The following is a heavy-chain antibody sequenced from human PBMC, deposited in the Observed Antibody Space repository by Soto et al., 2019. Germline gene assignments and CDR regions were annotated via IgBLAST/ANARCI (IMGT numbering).Heavy chain of an antibody. CDR2: ISWNSGSI. D-gene: IGHD5-12*01. V-gene: IGHV3-9*01. CDR1: GFTFDDYA. CDR3: AKDRARWDSGYHYYFDY. Sequence: EVQLVESGGGLVQPGRSLRLSCAASGFTFDDYAMHWVRQAPGKGLEWVSGISWNSGSIGYADSVKGRFTISRDNAKNSLYLQMNSLRAEDTALYYCAKDRARWDSGYHYYFDYWGQGTLVTVSS. J-gene: IGHJ4*02.